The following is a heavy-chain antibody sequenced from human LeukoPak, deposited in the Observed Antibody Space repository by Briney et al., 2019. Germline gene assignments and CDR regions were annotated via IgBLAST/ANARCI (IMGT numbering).Heavy chain of an antibody. CDR1: GGSISSYY. Sequence: SETLPLTCTVSGGSISSYYWSWIRQPPGKGLEWIGYIYYSGSTNYNPSLKSRVTISVDTSKNQFSLKLSSVTAADTAVYYCARDLNYYGSGYFDYWGQGTLVTVSS. J-gene: IGHJ4*02. CDR3: ARDLNYYGSGYFDY. D-gene: IGHD3-10*01. CDR2: IYYSGST. V-gene: IGHV4-59*01.